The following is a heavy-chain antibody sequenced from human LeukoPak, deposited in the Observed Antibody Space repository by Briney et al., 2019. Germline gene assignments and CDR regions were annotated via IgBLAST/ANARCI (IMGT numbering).Heavy chain of an antibody. CDR3: ARFSSGCSTASCYLTY. CDR2: IYYTGTT. Sequence: SETLSLTCTVSGGSLSSHYWSWIRQSPGKGLELIGHIYYTGTTYYNPSLNSRVTISLDTSRNEFSLKLTSVTAADTAVYYCARFSSGCSTASCYLTYWGQGTLVTVYS. D-gene: IGHD2-2*01. V-gene: IGHV4-59*11. CDR1: GGSLSSHY. J-gene: IGHJ4*02.